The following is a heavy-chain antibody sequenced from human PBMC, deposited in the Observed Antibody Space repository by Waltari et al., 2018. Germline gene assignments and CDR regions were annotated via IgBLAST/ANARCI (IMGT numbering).Heavy chain of an antibody. CDR1: GFTFSSYG. Sequence: QVQLVESGGGVVQPGRSLRLSCAESGFTFSSYGMHWVRQAPGKGLEWVAVIWYDGSNKYYADSVKGRFTISRDNSKNTLYLQMNSLRAEDTAVYYCAKIYTSGSYYVGAFDIWGQGTMVTVSS. V-gene: IGHV3-33*06. CDR2: IWYDGSNK. J-gene: IGHJ3*02. D-gene: IGHD1-26*01. CDR3: AKIYTSGSYYVGAFDI.